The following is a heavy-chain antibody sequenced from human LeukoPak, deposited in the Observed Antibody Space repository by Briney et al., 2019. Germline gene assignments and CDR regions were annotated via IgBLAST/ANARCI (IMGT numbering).Heavy chain of an antibody. CDR2: ISGSGDST. CDR1: GFTFSSYA. CDR3: TTAAGYNYGQY. V-gene: IGHV3-23*01. D-gene: IGHD5-18*01. Sequence: PGGSLRLSCAASGFTFSSYAMSWVRQAPGKGLEWVSAISGSGDSTYYADSVRGRFTISRDNSKNTLYLQMNSLRAEDTAIYYCTTAAGYNYGQYWGQGTLVTVSS. J-gene: IGHJ4*02.